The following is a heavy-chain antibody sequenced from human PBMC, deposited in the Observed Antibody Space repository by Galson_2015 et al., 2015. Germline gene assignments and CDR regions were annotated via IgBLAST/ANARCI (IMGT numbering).Heavy chain of an antibody. CDR3: ARDPGQFDYVWGSYFDY. J-gene: IGHJ4*02. Sequence: FLRLCCAVSGFSFSYYGMHWVRPAPGQGLEWLAVIHYDGGNKNYADSVKGRFTISRDNSRNTLYLQMNSLRAEDTAVYYCARDPGQFDYVWGSYFDYWGQGNLVTVSP. CDR1: GFSFSYYG. V-gene: IGHV3-33*08. D-gene: IGHD3-16*01. CDR2: IHYDGGNK.